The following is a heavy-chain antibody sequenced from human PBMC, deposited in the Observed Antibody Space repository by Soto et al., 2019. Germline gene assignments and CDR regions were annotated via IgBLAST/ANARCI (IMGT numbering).Heavy chain of an antibody. CDR1: GFTVSSNY. V-gene: IGHV3-53*01. Sequence: EVQLVESGGGLIQPGGSLRLSCAASGFTVSSNYMSWVRQVPGKGLEWVSIIYSDGSTYYADSMKGRFTISRDNSKNTVYLQMNSLRAEDTAVYYCARALVVVGTDYLDYWGQGTLVTVSS. J-gene: IGHJ4*02. CDR3: ARALVVVGTDYLDY. CDR2: IYSDGST. D-gene: IGHD2-15*01.